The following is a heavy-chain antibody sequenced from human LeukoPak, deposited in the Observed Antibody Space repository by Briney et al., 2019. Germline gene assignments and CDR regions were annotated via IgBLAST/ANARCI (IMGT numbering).Heavy chain of an antibody. CDR3: ARDNTAGGPFDY. CDR2: INPSGGRT. V-gene: IGHV1-46*01. CDR1: GNTFTSYY. J-gene: IGHJ4*02. D-gene: IGHD6-13*01. Sequence: ASVKVSCKASGNTFTSYYMHWVRQAPGQGLEWMGIINPSGGRTNYAQKFQGRVTMTRDTSTSTVYMELSSLRSEDAAMYYCARDNTAGGPFDYWGQGTLVTVSS.